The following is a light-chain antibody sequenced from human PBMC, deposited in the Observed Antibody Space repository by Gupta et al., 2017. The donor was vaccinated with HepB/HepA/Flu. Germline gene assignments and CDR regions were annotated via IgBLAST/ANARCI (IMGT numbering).Light chain of an antibody. V-gene: IGLV3-16*01. CDR1: ALPKKY. CDR2: KDS. Sequence: YELAQPPPVSVSLGQMARITCSGEALPKKYAYWYQQKPGQCPVLVVYKDSERAAGIPERFSGSSSGTIVTLTISGVQEEDEADYYCLAADSSGTWVFGGGTKLTVL. J-gene: IGLJ3*02. CDR3: LAADSSGTWV.